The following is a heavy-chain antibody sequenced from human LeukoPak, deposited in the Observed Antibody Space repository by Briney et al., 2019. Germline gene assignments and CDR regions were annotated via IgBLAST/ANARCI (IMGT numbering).Heavy chain of an antibody. J-gene: IGHJ4*02. CDR2: INHSGST. CDR3: ARLGSSWYGLDY. Sequence: PSETLSLTCAVYGGSFSGYYWSWIRQPPGKGLEWIGEINHSGSTNYNPSLKSRVTISADTSKNQFSLKLSSVTAADTAVYYCARLGSSWYGLDYWGQGTLVTVSS. V-gene: IGHV4-34*01. D-gene: IGHD6-13*01. CDR1: GGSFSGYY.